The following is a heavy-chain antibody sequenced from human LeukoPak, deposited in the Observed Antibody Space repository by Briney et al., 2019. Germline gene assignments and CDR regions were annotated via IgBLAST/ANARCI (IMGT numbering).Heavy chain of an antibody. Sequence: GRSLRLSCAASGFTFSGYAMHWVRQVPGKGLEWVAVISYDGSNKYYADSVKGRFTISRDNSKNTLYLQMNSLRAEDTAVYYCAREEDYDSSGYSVNYFDYWGQGTLVTVSS. V-gene: IGHV3-30-3*01. J-gene: IGHJ4*02. CDR2: ISYDGSNK. CDR1: GFTFSGYA. D-gene: IGHD3-22*01. CDR3: AREEDYDSSGYSVNYFDY.